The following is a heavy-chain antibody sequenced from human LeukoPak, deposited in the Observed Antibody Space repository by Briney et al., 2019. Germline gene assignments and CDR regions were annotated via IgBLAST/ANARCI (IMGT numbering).Heavy chain of an antibody. D-gene: IGHD6-6*01. CDR2: ISGGSDFI. Sequence: GGSLRLSCAASGFPFSNYAGNWVRQAPGKGLEWVSAISGGSDFIYYAESVKGRFTISRDNSKSTVYLQMNSLRVEDTAIYYSPQVDGSSLCRARFAYWGPGTLVTVSS. CDR1: GFPFSNYA. V-gene: IGHV3-23*01. CDR3: PQVDGSSLCRARFAY. J-gene: IGHJ4*02.